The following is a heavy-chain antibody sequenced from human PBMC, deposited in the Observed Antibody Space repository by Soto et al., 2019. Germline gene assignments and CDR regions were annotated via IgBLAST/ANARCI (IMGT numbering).Heavy chain of an antibody. Sequence: GESLKISCKGSGYSFTSYWIGWVRQMPGKGLEWMGIIYPGDSDTRYSPSFQGQVTISADKSISTAYLQWSSLKASDTAMYYCARLRYCCGGSCYDPYYYYYYMDVWGKGTTVTVSS. CDR1: GYSFTSYW. D-gene: IGHD2-15*01. CDR3: ARLRYCCGGSCYDPYYYYYYMDV. J-gene: IGHJ6*03. CDR2: IYPGDSDT. V-gene: IGHV5-51*01.